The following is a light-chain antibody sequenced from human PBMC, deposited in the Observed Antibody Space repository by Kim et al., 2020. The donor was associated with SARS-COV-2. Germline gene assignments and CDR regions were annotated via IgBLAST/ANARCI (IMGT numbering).Light chain of an antibody. J-gene: IGLJ3*02. CDR1: NIGSKS. Sequence: APGKTATITCGGNNIGSKSVHWYQQKPGQAPVLVIYYDSDRPSGIPERFSGSNSGNTATLTISRVEAGDEADYYCQVWDSSSDSGVFGGGTQLTVL. CDR2: YDS. CDR3: QVWDSSSDSGV. V-gene: IGLV3-21*04.